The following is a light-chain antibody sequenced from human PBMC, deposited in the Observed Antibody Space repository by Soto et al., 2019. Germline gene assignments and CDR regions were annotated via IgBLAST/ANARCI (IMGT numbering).Light chain of an antibody. CDR2: DAS. J-gene: IGKJ1*01. CDR3: QQYKNWPQT. CDR1: QSVSSN. Sequence: EIVMTQSPATLSVSPGERATLSCRARQSVSSNLAWYQQKPGQAPRLLMYDASTRATGIPARFSGSGSGTEFTLTISSLQSEDFAVYYCQQYKNWPQTF. V-gene: IGKV3-15*01.